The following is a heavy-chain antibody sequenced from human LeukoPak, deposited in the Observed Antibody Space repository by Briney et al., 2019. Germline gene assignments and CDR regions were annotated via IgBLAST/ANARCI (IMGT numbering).Heavy chain of an antibody. V-gene: IGHV4-39*01. CDR1: GGSISSSSYY. J-gene: IGHJ3*02. CDR3: ARYGVVSDAFDI. Sequence: KPSETLSLTCTVSGGSISSSSYYWGWIRQPPGKGLEWIGSIYYSGSTYYNPSLKSRVTISVDTSKNQFSLKLSSVTAADTAVYYCARYGVVSDAFDIWGQGTMVTVSS. D-gene: IGHD3-3*01. CDR2: IYYSGST.